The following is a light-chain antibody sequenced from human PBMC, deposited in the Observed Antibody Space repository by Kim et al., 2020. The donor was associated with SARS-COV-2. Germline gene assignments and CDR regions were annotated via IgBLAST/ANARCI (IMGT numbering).Light chain of an antibody. Sequence: QSALTQPASVSGSPGQSITISCSGSSSDVGRYDLVSWYQQHPGKAPKLIIYEVIKRPSGVSDRFSGSKSASTASLTLSGLQPEDEADYYCCSYAGENTLIFGGGTQLTVL. CDR3: CSYAGENTLI. V-gene: IGLV2-23*02. J-gene: IGLJ2*01. CDR1: SSDVGRYDL. CDR2: EVI.